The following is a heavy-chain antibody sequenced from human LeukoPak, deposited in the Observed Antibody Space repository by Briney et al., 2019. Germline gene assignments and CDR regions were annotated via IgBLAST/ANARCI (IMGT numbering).Heavy chain of an antibody. CDR2: IYYSGST. CDR3: ASSGTRLGDAFDI. Sequence: SETLSLTCTVSGGSISSGDYYWSWIRQPPGKGLEWIGYIYYSGSTYYNPSLKSRVTISVDTSKNQFSLKLSSVTAADTAVYYCASSGTRLGDAFDIWGQGTMVTVSS. CDR1: GGSISSGDYY. J-gene: IGHJ3*02. V-gene: IGHV4-30-4*01. D-gene: IGHD3-3*01.